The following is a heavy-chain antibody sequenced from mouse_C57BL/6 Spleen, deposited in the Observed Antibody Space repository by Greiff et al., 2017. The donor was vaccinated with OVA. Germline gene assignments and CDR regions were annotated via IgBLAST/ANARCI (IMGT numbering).Heavy chain of an antibody. CDR1: GYTFTNYW. CDR3: ARRAYDYDGAWCAY. V-gene: IGHV1-63*01. D-gene: IGHD2-4*01. Sequence: VQLQESGAELVRPGTSVKMSCKASGYTFTNYWIGWAKQRPGHGLEWIGDIYPGGGYTNYNEKFKGKATLTADKSSSTAYMQFSSLTSEDSAIYYCARRAYDYDGAWCAYWGQGTLVTVSA. CDR2: IYPGGGYT. J-gene: IGHJ3*01.